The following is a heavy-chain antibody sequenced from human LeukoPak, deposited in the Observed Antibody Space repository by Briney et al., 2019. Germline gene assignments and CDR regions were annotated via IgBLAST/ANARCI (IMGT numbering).Heavy chain of an antibody. J-gene: IGHJ3*02. D-gene: IGHD3-3*01. CDR3: AITYYDFWSGYFGAFDI. CDR2: IYYSGST. CDR1: GGSISSSSYY. V-gene: IGHV4-39*01. Sequence: SGTLSLTCTVSGGSISSSSYYWGWIRQPPGKGLEWFGSIYYSGSTYYNPSLKSRVTISVDTSKNQFSLKLSSVTAADTAVYYCAITYYDFWSGYFGAFDIWGQGTMVTVSS.